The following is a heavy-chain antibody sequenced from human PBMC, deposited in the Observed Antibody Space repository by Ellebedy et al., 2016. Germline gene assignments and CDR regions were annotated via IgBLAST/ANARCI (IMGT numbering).Heavy chain of an antibody. CDR3: ARVPYDFDGLHSQDNWFDP. CDR1: GYTFTSYG. D-gene: IGHD3-9*01. V-gene: IGHV1-18*01. J-gene: IGHJ5*02. Sequence: ASVKVSCXASGYTFTSYGISWVRQAPGQGLEWMGWISAYNGNTNYAQKLQGRVTMTTDTSTSTAYMELSSLRSEDTAVYYCARVPYDFDGLHSQDNWFDPWGQGTLVTVSS. CDR2: ISAYNGNT.